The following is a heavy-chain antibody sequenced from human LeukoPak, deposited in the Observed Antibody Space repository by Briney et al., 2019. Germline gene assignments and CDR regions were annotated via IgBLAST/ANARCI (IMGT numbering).Heavy chain of an antibody. D-gene: IGHD3-10*01. CDR2: ISGSGGSA. CDR1: GFTFSSYV. V-gene: IGHV3-23*01. CDR3: TGNYYGSGSYADFDY. Sequence: GGSLRLSCAASGFTFSSYVMSWVRQAPGKGLEWVSAISGSGGSAYYADSVKGRFTISRDDSKNTAYLQMDSLKTEDTAVYYCTGNYYGSGSYADFDYWGQGTLVTVSS. J-gene: IGHJ4*02.